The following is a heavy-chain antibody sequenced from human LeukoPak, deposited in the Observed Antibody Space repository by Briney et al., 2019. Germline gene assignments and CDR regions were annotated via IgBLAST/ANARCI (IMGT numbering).Heavy chain of an antibody. D-gene: IGHD1-1*01. J-gene: IGHJ4*02. Sequence: PGGSLRLSCAASGFTFSSYAMSWVRQAPGKGLEWVSAISGSGGSTYYADSVKGRFTISRDNSKTTLYLQMNSLRAEDTAVYYCATPPRGTTGTTCDYWGQGTLVTVSS. CDR2: ISGSGGST. CDR1: GFTFSSYA. CDR3: ATPPRGTTGTTCDY. V-gene: IGHV3-23*01.